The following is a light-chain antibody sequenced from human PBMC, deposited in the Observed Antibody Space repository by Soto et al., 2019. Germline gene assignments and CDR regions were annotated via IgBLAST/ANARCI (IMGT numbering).Light chain of an antibody. V-gene: IGKV1-39*01. Sequence: DLPMTQSPSSLSASVGDRVTITCRASQSISSYLYWYQQKPGTAPKLLIYAASNLQSGVPSRFSGSESGSDFTLTISSLQPEDFASYYCQQRYSTPYTFGQGTRLEIK. J-gene: IGKJ2*01. CDR1: QSISSY. CDR3: QQRYSTPYT. CDR2: AAS.